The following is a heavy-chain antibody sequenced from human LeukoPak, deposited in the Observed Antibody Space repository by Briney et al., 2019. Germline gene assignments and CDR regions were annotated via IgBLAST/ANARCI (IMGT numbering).Heavy chain of an antibody. CDR3: ARGVRSSSWYRGGGDIDP. V-gene: IGHV1-69*06. J-gene: IGHJ5*02. CDR2: IIPIFGTA. D-gene: IGHD6-13*01. CDR1: GGTFSSYA. Sequence: RASVKVSCKASGGTFSSYAISWVRQAPGQGLEWMGGIIPIFGTANYAQKFQGRVTITADKSTSTAYMELSRLRSDDTAVYYCARGVRSSSWYRGGGDIDPWGQGTLVTVSS.